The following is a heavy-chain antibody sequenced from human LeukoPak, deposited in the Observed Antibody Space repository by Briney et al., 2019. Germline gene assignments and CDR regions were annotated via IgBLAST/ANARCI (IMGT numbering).Heavy chain of an antibody. J-gene: IGHJ5*02. CDR3: ARDSCIAAAGCNWFDP. D-gene: IGHD6-13*01. CDR2: INSDGSST. Sequence: GGSLRLSCAASGFTFSSYWMHWVRQAPGKGLVWVSRINSDGSSTSYADSVKGRFTVSRDNAKNTLYLQMNSLRAEDTAVYYCARDSCIAAAGCNWFDPWGQGTLVTVSS. V-gene: IGHV3-74*01. CDR1: GFTFSSYW.